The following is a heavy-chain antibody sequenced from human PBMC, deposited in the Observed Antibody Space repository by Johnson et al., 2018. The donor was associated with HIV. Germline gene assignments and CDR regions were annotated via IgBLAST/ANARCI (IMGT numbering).Heavy chain of an antibody. D-gene: IGHD5-24*01. CDR1: GFTVSSNY. Sequence: VQLVESGGGLVQPGGSLRLSCAASGFTVSSNYMSWVRQAPGKGLEWVSVINWNGDSTGYAASVKGRFTISRDNAKNSLYLQMNSLRAEDTAFYYCARFGRGGSHAFDIWGQGTMVTVSS. CDR2: INWNGDST. V-gene: IGHV3-20*04. CDR3: ARFGRGGSHAFDI. J-gene: IGHJ3*02.